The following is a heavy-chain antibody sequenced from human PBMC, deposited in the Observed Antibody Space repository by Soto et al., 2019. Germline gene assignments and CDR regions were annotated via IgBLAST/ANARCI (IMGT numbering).Heavy chain of an antibody. CDR2: LYTDGTA. J-gene: IGHJ6*01. CDR1: GNSMFNYY. CDR3: ANGRFFVDDYRPHDMDV. Sequence: QVHLQESGPGLVKTSGTLSLICTVSGNSMFNYYWSWIRQPAGKGLEWIGRLYTDGTAIYNPTLKSRVPMSVDMAKTPFAQNDNSVTAAVTAVYYCANGRFFVDDYRPHDMDVWGQGATVIVSP. D-gene: IGHD4-17*01. V-gene: IGHV4-4*07.